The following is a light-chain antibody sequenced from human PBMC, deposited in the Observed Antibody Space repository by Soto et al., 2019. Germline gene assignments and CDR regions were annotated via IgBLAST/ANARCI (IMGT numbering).Light chain of an antibody. J-gene: IGKJ2*01. CDR1: QTISSW. CDR2: DAS. Sequence: DIQMTQYPSTLSASVGDRVTITCRASQTISSWLAGYQQKPGTAPKVLIYDASSLPSGVPSRFSGSGSGTEFTLTISSLQPYCFATYYCQQYYSYAHTCGQGTKLEI. CDR3: QQYYSYAHT. V-gene: IGKV1-5*01.